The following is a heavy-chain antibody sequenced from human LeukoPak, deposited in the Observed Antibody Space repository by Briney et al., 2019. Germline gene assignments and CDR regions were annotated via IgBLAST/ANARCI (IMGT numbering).Heavy chain of an antibody. CDR2: IYYSGST. D-gene: IGHD4-23*01. CDR1: GGSISSYY. Sequence: SETLSLTCTVSGGSISSYYWSWIRQPPGKGLEWIGYIYYSGSTNYNPSLKSRVTISVDTSKNQFSLKLSSVTAADTAVYYCARTVRGNTRGLFDYWGQGTLVTVSS. V-gene: IGHV4-59*01. J-gene: IGHJ4*02. CDR3: ARTVRGNTRGLFDY.